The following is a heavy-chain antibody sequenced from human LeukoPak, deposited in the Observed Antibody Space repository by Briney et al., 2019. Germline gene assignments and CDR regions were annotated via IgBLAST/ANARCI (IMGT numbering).Heavy chain of an antibody. D-gene: IGHD6-13*01. Sequence: PGGYLRLSCAVSGFTFSSYAMSWVLQAPGKGLEWVSSIGGSGGSTYYADSVKGRFTISRDNSKNTLYLQMNSLRAEDTAVYYCAKAETAAAATLRGFDYWGQGTLVTVSS. CDR3: AKAETAAAATLRGFDY. CDR1: GFTFSSYA. CDR2: IGGSGGST. J-gene: IGHJ4*02. V-gene: IGHV3-23*01.